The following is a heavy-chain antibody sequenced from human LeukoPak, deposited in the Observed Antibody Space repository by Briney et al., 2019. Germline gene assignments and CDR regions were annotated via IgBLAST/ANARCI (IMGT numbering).Heavy chain of an antibody. Sequence: ASVKVSCKVSGYTLTELSMHWVRQAPGKGLEWMGGFDPEDGETIYAQKFQGTVTMTEDTSTDTAYMELSSLRSEDTAVYYCATNYASRTALEYWGQGTLVTVSS. CDR3: ATNYASRTALEY. D-gene: IGHD2-2*01. CDR1: GYTLTELS. J-gene: IGHJ4*02. CDR2: FDPEDGET. V-gene: IGHV1-24*01.